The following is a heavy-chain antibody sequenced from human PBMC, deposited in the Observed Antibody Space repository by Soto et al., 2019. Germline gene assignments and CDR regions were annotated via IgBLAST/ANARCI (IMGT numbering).Heavy chain of an antibody. J-gene: IGHJ6*02. D-gene: IGHD6-19*01. Sequence: PVGSLRLSCAASGFTFSSYAMHWVRQAPGNGLEWVAVISYDGSNKYYADSVKGRFTISRDNSKNTLYLQMNSLRAEDTAVYYCARGSGWYDFYYYGMDVWGQGTTVTVSS. CDR1: GFTFSSYA. CDR2: ISYDGSNK. CDR3: ARGSGWYDFYYYGMDV. V-gene: IGHV3-30-3*01.